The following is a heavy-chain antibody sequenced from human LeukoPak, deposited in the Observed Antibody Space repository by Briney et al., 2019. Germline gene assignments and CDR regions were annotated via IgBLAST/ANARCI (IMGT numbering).Heavy chain of an antibody. V-gene: IGHV4-4*07. J-gene: IGHJ5*02. D-gene: IGHD2-15*01. CDR2: IYTRRST. CDR3: ARDTPCSGGSCYLVPWFDP. Sequence: SETLSVTCTVSGGSISSYYWSWIRQPAGKGLEWIGRIYTRRSTNYNPSLKSRVTMSVDTSKNQFSLKLSSVTAADTAVYYCARDTPCSGGSCYLVPWFDPWGQGTLVTLSS. CDR1: GGSISSYY.